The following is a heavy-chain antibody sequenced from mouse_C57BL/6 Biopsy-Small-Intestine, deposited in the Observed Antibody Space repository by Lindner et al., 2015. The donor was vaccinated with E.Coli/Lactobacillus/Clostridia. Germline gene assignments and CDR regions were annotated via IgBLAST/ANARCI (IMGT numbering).Heavy chain of an antibody. Sequence: VQLQESGGGLVKPGGSLKLSCAASGFTFSDYGMHWVRQAPEKGLEWVAYISSGSSTIYYADTVKGRFTISRDNAKNTLFLQMTSLRSEDTAMYYCASAIYPHWYFDVWGTGTTVTVSS. V-gene: IGHV5-17*01. CDR1: GFTFSDYG. D-gene: IGHD2-1*01. J-gene: IGHJ1*03. CDR2: ISSGSSTI. CDR3: ASAIYPHWYFDV.